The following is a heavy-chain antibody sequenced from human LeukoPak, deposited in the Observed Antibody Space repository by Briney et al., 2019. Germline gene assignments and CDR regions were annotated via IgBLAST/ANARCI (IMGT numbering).Heavy chain of an antibody. CDR2: IYYSGST. V-gene: IGHV4-59*01. CDR1: GGSISAYY. Sequence: PSETLSLTCTVSGGSISAYYWSWVRQPPGTGLEWIGYIYYSGSTNYNPSLKSRVTISVDTSKNQFSLELSSVTAADTAVYYCARFYYGMDVWGQGTTVTVSS. CDR3: ARFYYGMDV. J-gene: IGHJ6*02.